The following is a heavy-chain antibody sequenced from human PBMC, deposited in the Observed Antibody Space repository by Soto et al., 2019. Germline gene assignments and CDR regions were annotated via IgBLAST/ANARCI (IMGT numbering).Heavy chain of an antibody. V-gene: IGHV4-61*01. J-gene: IGHJ4*02. CDR3: ARTTAVPNSLRSRYFFDY. Sequence: SETLSLTCPVSGGSVSNKTYYWSWIRQPPGKRLEWIGYAYYSGTTNYNPSLKSRVTISVDLSKNQFSLRLSSVTTADTALYDCARTTAVPNSLRSRYFFDYWGQGTLVTVSS. D-gene: IGHD4-17*01. CDR2: AYYSGTT. CDR1: GGSVSNKTYY.